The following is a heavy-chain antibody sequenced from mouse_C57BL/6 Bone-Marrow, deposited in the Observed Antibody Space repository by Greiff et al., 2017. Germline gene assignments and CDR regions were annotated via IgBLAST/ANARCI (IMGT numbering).Heavy chain of an antibody. CDR1: GFTFSSYT. V-gene: IGHV5-9*01. D-gene: IGHD2-1*01. CDR2: ISGGGGNT. CDR3: ARHSLWYFGGDY. Sequence: EVKVVESGGGLVKPGGSLKLSCAASGFTFSSYTMSWVRQTPEKRLEWVATISGGGGNTYYPDSVKGRFTISRDNAKNTLYLQMSRLRSEDTALYYCARHSLWYFGGDYWGQGTSVTVSS. J-gene: IGHJ4*01.